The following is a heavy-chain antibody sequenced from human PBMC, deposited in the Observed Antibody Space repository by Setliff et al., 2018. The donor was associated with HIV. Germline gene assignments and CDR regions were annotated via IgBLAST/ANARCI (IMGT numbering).Heavy chain of an antibody. D-gene: IGHD2-15*01. Sequence: GASVKVSCKASGYTFTSYYIHWVRQAPGQGLEWMGVIHPSGGSTSYAQSFQDRVTMTRDTSTSTVYMELSSLRSEDTAVYYCARVRYCSGGSCYGGEYWFDPWGQGTLGTVSS. J-gene: IGHJ5*02. V-gene: IGHV1-46*01. CDR1: GYTFTSYY. CDR3: ARVRYCSGGSCYGGEYWFDP. CDR2: IHPSGGST.